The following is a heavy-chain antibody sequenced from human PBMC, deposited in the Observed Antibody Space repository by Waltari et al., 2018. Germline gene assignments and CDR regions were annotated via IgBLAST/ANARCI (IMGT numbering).Heavy chain of an antibody. J-gene: IGHJ3*02. CDR1: GGSISSGSYY. D-gene: IGHD3-16*01. CDR2: IYTSGST. V-gene: IGHV4-61*02. CDR3: ARDPIVPLGDVGAFDI. Sequence: QVQLQESGPGLVKPSQTLSLTCTVSGGSISSGSYYWSWIRQPAGKGLEWIGRIYTSGSTNYNPSLKSRVTISVDTSKNQFSLKLSSVTAADTAVYYCARDPIVPLGDVGAFDIWGQGTMVTVSS.